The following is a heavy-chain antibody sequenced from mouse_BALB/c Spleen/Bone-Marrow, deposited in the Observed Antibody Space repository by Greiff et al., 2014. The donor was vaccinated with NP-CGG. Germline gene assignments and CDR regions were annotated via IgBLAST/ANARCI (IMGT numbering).Heavy chain of an antibody. Sequence: EVQLQQSGAELVRSGASVKLSCTASGFNIKSYYMHWVKQRPEQGLEWIGWIDPGNGDTDYAPKFQGKATMTADTSSNTAYLQLSSLTSEDTAVYYCNAEHGNYHYFDYWGQGTTLTVSS. V-gene: IGHV14-4*02. D-gene: IGHD6-1*01. CDR2: IDPGNGDT. J-gene: IGHJ2*01. CDR1: GFNIKSYY. CDR3: NAEHGNYHYFDY.